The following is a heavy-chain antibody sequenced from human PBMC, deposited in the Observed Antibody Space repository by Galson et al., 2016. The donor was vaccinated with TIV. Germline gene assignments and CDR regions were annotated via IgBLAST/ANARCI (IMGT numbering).Heavy chain of an antibody. D-gene: IGHD3-22*01. CDR1: GYTFSYYG. CDR3: ARDRGSMTMILVVDYYYGMDV. Sequence: SVKVSCKASGYTFSYYGISWVRRAPGQGLEWMGWISGHSGNTDYARKFQGRLVMTTDTSTGTAFMAVKSLTSDDTAVYYCARDRGSMTMILVVDYYYGMDVWGQGTTVTVSS. J-gene: IGHJ6*02. CDR2: ISGHSGNT. V-gene: IGHV1-18*04.